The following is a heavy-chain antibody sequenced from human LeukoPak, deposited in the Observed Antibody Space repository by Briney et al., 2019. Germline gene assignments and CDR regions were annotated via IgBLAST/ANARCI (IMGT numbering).Heavy chain of an antibody. V-gene: IGHV3-11*04. J-gene: IGHJ4*02. D-gene: IGHD2-21*02. CDR3: ARVNRVTAIQELDY. Sequence: GGSLRLSCAASGFTFSDYYMTWIRQAPGKGLEWVSCISSSGSTIFYADSVKGRFTISRDNAKSSRFLQMNSLRAEDTAVYYCARVNRVTAIQELDYWGQGTLVTVSS. CDR1: GFTFSDYY. CDR2: ISSSGSTI.